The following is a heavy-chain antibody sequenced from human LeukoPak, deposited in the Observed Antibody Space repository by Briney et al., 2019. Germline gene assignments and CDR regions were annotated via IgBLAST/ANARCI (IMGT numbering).Heavy chain of an antibody. V-gene: IGHV4-59*01. CDR1: GGSISSYY. D-gene: IGHD3-10*01. J-gene: IGHJ4*02. CDR2: IYYSGST. Sequence: SETLSLTCTVSGGSISSYYWSWIRQRPGKGLERIGYIYYSGSTNYNPSLKSRVTISVDTSKNQFSLKLSSVTAADTAVYYCARTMVRGAYQYYFDYWGQGTLVTVSS. CDR3: ARTMVRGAYQYYFDY.